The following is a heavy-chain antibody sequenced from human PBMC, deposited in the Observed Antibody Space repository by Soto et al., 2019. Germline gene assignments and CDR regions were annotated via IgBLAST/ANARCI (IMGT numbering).Heavy chain of an antibody. CDR1: GGSISSGGYY. D-gene: IGHD2-15*01. CDR3: ARSLFYCIRGSRGYIDF. J-gene: IGHJ4*02. CDR2: IYYSGST. Sequence: TLSLTCTVSGGSISSGGYYWSWIRQHPGKGLEWIGYIYYSGSTYYNPSLKSRVTISVDTSKNQFSLKLSSVTAADTAVYYCARSLFYCIRGSRGYIDFRCPGILVTVFS. V-gene: IGHV4-31*03.